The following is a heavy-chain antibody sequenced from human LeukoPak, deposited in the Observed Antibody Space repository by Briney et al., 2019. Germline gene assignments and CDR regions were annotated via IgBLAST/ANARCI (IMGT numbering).Heavy chain of an antibody. D-gene: IGHD3-16*01. V-gene: IGHV3-7*01. J-gene: IGHJ4*02. CDR1: GFTFSGSW. Sequence: GGSLRLSCAASGFTFSGSWMSWVRQAPGKGLEWVASINQDGGEKSSLDSVKGRFTISRDNTKSSLYLQMNSLRAEDTAMYYCARYRHLYYWGQGTLVTVSS. CDR3: ARYRHLYY. CDR2: INQDGGEK.